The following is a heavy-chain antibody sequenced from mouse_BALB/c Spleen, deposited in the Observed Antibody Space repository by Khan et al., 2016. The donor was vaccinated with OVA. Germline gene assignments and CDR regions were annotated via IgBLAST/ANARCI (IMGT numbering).Heavy chain of an antibody. J-gene: IGHJ3*01. CDR2: IHPSDSET. CDR3: ATYGNYDWFTY. D-gene: IGHD2-1*01. V-gene: IGHV1-74*01. Sequence: QVQLQQSGAELVRPGASVKLSCKASGYSFPNYWMNWVKQRPGQGLEWMGMIHPSDSETRLNQKFKDKATLTVDKSSSTAYMQLSSPTSEDSAVYYCATYGNYDWFTYWGQGTLVTVSA. CDR1: GYSFPNYW.